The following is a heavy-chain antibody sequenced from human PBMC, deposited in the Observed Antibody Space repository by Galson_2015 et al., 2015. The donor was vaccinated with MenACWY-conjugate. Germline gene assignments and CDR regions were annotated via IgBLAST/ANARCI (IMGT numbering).Heavy chain of an antibody. Sequence: SVKVSCKASGYTFATYAMHWVRQAPGHRLEWMGWINVGSGNTRSSQKFQGRVTITTDTSASTAYMELSSLRSEDTAVYYCARAHLAYSYEYFDPWGQGTLVTVSS. D-gene: IGHD5-18*01. V-gene: IGHV1-3*01. J-gene: IGHJ5*02. CDR1: GYTFATYA. CDR3: ARAHLAYSYEYFDP. CDR2: INVGSGNT.